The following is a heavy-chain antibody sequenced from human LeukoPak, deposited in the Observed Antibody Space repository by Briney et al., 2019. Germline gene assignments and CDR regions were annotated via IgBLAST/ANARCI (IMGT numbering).Heavy chain of an antibody. CDR2: INHSGST. CDR3: ARSRAEAPRKYCSSTSCPKRYYYYMDV. CDR1: GGSFSGYY. Sequence: PSETLSLTCAVYGGSFSGYYWSWIRQPPGKGLEWIGEINHSGSTNYNPSLKSRVTISVDTSKNQFSLKLSSVTAADTAVYYCARSRAEAPRKYCSSTSCPKRYYYYMDVWGKGTTVTVSS. V-gene: IGHV4-34*01. J-gene: IGHJ6*03. D-gene: IGHD2-2*01.